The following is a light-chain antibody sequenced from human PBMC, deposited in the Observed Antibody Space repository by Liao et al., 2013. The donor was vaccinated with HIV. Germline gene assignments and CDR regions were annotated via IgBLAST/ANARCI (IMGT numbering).Light chain of an antibody. V-gene: IGLV3-21*04. CDR2: YDR. J-gene: IGLJ2*01. CDR1: DIGSRS. CDR3: QVWDSSSQNVV. Sequence: SYVLTQPPSVSVAPGETARIPCWGSDIGSRSVHWYQQEPGQAPVLVISYDRDRPSGIPERFSGSNSGDTATLTISRAEAGDEADFYCQVWDSSSQNVVFGGGTKLTVL.